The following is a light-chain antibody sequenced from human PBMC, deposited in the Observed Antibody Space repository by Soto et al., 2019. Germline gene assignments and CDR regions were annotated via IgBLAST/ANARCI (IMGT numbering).Light chain of an antibody. V-gene: IGKV3-20*01. Sequence: IVLTQSPGTLSLSPGERATLFCRASQSVSSSYLAWYQQKPAQAPRLLIYGASSRATGIPDRFSGSGSGTDFTLTISRLEPEDFAVYYCQQYGSSPQTFGQGPKWIS. CDR3: QQYGSSPQT. J-gene: IGKJ1*01. CDR2: GAS. CDR1: QSVSSSY.